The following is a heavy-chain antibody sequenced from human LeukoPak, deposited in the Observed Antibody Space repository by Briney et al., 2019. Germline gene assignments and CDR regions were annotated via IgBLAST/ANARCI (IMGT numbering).Heavy chain of an antibody. CDR2: ISGSGGGT. D-gene: IGHD2-8*01. CDR1: GFTFSRYA. Sequence: GGSLRLSCAASGFTFSRYAMRWVRQAPGKGLGWVSAISGSGGGTYYADSVKGRFTISRDNSKNTLYLQMNSLRAEDTAVYYCAKDREVYVQNWFDPWGQGTLVTVSS. J-gene: IGHJ5*02. CDR3: AKDREVYVQNWFDP. V-gene: IGHV3-23*01.